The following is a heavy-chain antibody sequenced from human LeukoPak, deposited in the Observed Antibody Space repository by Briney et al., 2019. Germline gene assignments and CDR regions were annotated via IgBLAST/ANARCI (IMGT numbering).Heavy chain of an antibody. CDR2: IYPGDSDT. J-gene: IGHJ4*02. Sequence: GESLKISCKGSGYSFTNYSIGWVRQMPGKGLEWMGIIYPGDSDTRYSPSFQGQVTISADKSINTAYLQWSSLKASDTAIYYCGRHMQSSSWYPADYWGQGTLVTVSS. CDR1: GYSFTNYS. V-gene: IGHV5-51*01. CDR3: GRHMQSSSWYPADY. D-gene: IGHD6-13*01.